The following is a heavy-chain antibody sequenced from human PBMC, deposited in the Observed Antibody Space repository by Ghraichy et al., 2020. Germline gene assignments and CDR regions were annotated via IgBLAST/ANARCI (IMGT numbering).Heavy chain of an antibody. Sequence: GGSLKLSCAASGFTVSSNYMSWVRQAPGKGLEWVSVIYSGGSTYYADSVKGRFTISRDNSKNTLYLQMNSLRAEDTAVYYCARDQYGDYYFDYWGQGTLVTVSS. V-gene: IGHV3-53*01. D-gene: IGHD4-17*01. CDR3: ARDQYGDYYFDY. J-gene: IGHJ4*02. CDR1: GFTVSSNY. CDR2: IYSGGST.